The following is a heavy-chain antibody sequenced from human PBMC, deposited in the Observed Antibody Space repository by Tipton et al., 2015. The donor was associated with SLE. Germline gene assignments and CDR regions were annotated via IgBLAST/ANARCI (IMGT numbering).Heavy chain of an antibody. CDR3: ARDKSHDSSGYDY. CDR2: INPNSGGT. D-gene: IGHD3-22*01. CDR1: GYTFTGYY. V-gene: IGHV1-2*02. J-gene: IGHJ4*02. Sequence: QSGAEVKKPGASVKVSCMASGYTFTGYYIHWVRQAPGQGLEWMGWINPNSGGTKYAQKFQGRVTMTRDTSISTAYMELGRLRSDDTAVYYCARDKSHDSSGYDYWGQGTLVTVSS.